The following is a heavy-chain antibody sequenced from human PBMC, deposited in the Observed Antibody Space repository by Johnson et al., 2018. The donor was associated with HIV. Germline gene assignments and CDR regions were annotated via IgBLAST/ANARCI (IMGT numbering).Heavy chain of an antibody. CDR3: AKSSIAVQDAFDI. D-gene: IGHD6-19*01. CDR1: GFTVSSNY. J-gene: IGHJ3*02. V-gene: IGHV3-53*01. Sequence: VQLVESGGGLIQPGGSLRLSCAASGFTVSSNYMRWVRQAPGKGLEWVSVIYSGGSTYYADSVKGRFTISRDNSKKTLYLKMNSLRAEDTAVYFCAKSSIAVQDAFDIWGQGTMVTVSS. CDR2: IYSGGST.